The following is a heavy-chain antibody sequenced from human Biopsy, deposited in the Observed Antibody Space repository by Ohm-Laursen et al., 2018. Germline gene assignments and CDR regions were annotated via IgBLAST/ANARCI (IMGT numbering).Heavy chain of an antibody. CDR3: TRNTGWYGDLYYFDY. CDR1: GGTFINYA. V-gene: IGHV1-46*01. Sequence: SVKVSCKASGGTFINYAISWVRQAPGQGLEWMGMINPSGSTTSYPQIFQGRVTMTRDTSKSTVYMELSSLRSADTAVYFCTRNTGWYGDLYYFDYWGQGTLVTVSS. D-gene: IGHD6-19*01. J-gene: IGHJ4*02. CDR2: INPSGSTT.